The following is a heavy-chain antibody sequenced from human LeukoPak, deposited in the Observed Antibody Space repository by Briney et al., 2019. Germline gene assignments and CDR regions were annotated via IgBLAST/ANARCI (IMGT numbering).Heavy chain of an antibody. Sequence: ASVKVSCKASGYTFTSYDINWVRQATGQGLEWMGWMNPNSGNTGYAQKCQGRVTMTRNTSKRTAYMDLSSLRSEDTAVYYCALYAIPAPYYYDSSGYPLRSDYWGQGTLVTVSS. CDR3: ALYAIPAPYYYDSSGYPLRSDY. CDR2: MNPNSGNT. J-gene: IGHJ4*02. D-gene: IGHD3-22*01. V-gene: IGHV1-8*01. CDR1: GYTFTSYD.